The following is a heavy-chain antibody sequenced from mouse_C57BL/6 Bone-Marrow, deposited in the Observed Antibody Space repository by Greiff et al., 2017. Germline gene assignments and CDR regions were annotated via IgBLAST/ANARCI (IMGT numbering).Heavy chain of an antibody. V-gene: IGHV1-81*01. CDR2: IYPRSGNT. Sequence: QVQLQQSGAELARPGASVKLSCKASGYTFTSYGISWVKQRTGQGLEWIGEIYPRSGNTYYNEKFKGKATLTADKSSIQAYMELRSLTSEDSAVYFCASGGILYGIYVYYCGQGTTLTVSS. CDR3: ASGGILYGIYVYY. D-gene: IGHD2-1*01. CDR1: GYTFTSYG. J-gene: IGHJ2*01.